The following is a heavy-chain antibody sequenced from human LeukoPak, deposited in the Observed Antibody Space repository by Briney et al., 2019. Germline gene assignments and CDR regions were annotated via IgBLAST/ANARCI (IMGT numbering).Heavy chain of an antibody. CDR2: IYYSGST. V-gene: IGHV4-39*07. Sequence: TSETLSLTCTVSGGSISSSSYYWGWIRQPPGKGLEWIGSIYYSGSTYYNPSLKSRVTMSVDTSKNQFSLKLSSVTAADTAVYYCARLVDTAIDFDYWGQGTLVTVSS. CDR1: GGSISSSSYY. D-gene: IGHD5-18*01. J-gene: IGHJ4*02. CDR3: ARLVDTAIDFDY.